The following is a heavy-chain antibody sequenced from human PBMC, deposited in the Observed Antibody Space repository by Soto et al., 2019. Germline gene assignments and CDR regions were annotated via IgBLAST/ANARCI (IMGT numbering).Heavy chain of an antibody. CDR1: GGSVSSGSYY. CDR2: IYYSGST. D-gene: IGHD6-19*01. V-gene: IGHV4-61*01. CDR3: ASLAYSSGWYVAFQH. Sequence: PSETLSLTCTVSGGSVSSGSYYWSWIRQPPGKGLEWIGYIYYSGSTNYNPSLKSRVTISVDTSKNQFSLKLSSVTAADTAVYYCASLAYSSGWYVAFQHWGQGTLVTVSS. J-gene: IGHJ1*01.